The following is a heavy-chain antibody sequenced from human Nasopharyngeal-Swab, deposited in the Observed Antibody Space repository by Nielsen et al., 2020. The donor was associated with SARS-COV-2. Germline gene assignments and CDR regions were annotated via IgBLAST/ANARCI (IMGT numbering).Heavy chain of an antibody. CDR2: INAGNGNT. CDR1: GYTFTSYA. V-gene: IGHV1-3*01. D-gene: IGHD3-3*01. CDR3: ARDSGTTPYDFWSGYPYNWFDP. Sequence: ASVKVSCKASGYTFTSYAIHWVRQAPGQRLEWMGWINAGNGNTKYSQKFQGRVTITRDTSASTAYMELSSLRSEDTAVYYCARDSGTTPYDFWSGYPYNWFDPWGQGTLVTVSS. J-gene: IGHJ5*02.